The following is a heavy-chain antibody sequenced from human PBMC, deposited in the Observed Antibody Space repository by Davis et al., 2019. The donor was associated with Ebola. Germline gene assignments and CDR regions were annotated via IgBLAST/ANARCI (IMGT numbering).Heavy chain of an antibody. V-gene: IGHV3-30*03. CDR2: ISYDGSNK. CDR3: ARAAYYYDSSGYYHSAFDI. CDR1: GFTFSSYG. J-gene: IGHJ3*02. D-gene: IGHD3-22*01. Sequence: GGSLRLSCAASGFTFSSYGMHWVRQAPGKGLEWVAVISYDGSNKYYADSVKGRFTISRDNSKNTLYLQMNSLRAEDTAVYYCARAAYYYDSSGYYHSAFDIWGQGTMVTVSS.